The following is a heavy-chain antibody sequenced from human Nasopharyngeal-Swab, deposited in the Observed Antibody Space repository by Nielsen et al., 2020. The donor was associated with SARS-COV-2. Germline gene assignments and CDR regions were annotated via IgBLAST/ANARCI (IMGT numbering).Heavy chain of an antibody. J-gene: IGHJ5*02. CDR3: ARGKLATTDR. CDR2: INHSGSA. Sequence: SETLSLTCAVYGGSFSAYYWSWLRQPPGKGLEWNGEINHSGSANYNPSLMSRVTISVDTSKNQFSLKLSSVTAADTAVYYCARGKLATTDRWGKGTLVTVSS. CDR1: GGSFSAYY. D-gene: IGHD5-24*01. V-gene: IGHV4-34*01.